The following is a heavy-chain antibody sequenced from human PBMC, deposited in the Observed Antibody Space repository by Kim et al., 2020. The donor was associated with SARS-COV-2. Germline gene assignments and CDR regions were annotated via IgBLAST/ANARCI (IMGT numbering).Heavy chain of an antibody. CDR2: INPSGGST. V-gene: IGHV1-46*01. Sequence: ASVKVSCKASGYTFTSYYMHWVRQAPGQGLEWMGIINPSGGSTSYAQKFQGRVTMTRDTSTSTVYMELSSLRSEDTAVYYCARSSIAVAGQGWFDPWGQGTLVTVSS. CDR3: ARSSIAVAGQGWFDP. D-gene: IGHD6-19*01. CDR1: GYTFTSYY. J-gene: IGHJ5*02.